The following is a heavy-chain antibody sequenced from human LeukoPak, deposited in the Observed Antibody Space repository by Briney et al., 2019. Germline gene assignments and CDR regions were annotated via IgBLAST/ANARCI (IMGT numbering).Heavy chain of an antibody. V-gene: IGHV4-59*08. Sequence: SETLSLTCTVSGGSISSYYWSWIRQPPGKGLEWIGYIYYSGSTNYNPSLKSRVTISVDTSKNQFSLKLSSVTAADTAVYYCARTPLDRVVVPAAVDYWGQGTLVTVSS. J-gene: IGHJ4*02. D-gene: IGHD2-2*01. CDR1: GGSISSYY. CDR3: ARTPLDRVVVPAAVDY. CDR2: IYYSGST.